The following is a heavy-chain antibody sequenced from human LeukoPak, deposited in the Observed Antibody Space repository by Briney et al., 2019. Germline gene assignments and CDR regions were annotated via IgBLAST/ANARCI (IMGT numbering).Heavy chain of an antibody. J-gene: IGHJ4*02. Sequence: SETLSLTCTVSGGSISSYYWSWIRQPPGKGLEWIGYIYYSGSTNYNPSLKSRVTISVDTSKNQFSLKLSSVTAADTAVYYCARDRERYYGSGSFDYWGQGTLVTVSS. CDR3: ARDRERYYGSGSFDY. D-gene: IGHD3-10*01. V-gene: IGHV4-59*01. CDR1: GGSISSYY. CDR2: IYYSGST.